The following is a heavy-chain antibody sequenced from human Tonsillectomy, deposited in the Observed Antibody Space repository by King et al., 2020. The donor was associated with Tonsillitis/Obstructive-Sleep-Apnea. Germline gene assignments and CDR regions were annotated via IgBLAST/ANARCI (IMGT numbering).Heavy chain of an antibody. J-gene: IGHJ4*02. CDR3: ARGRGGDRSNYIDY. V-gene: IGHV3-74*01. CDR1: GFTLSDYW. CDR2: LKNDGSII. Sequence: VQLVESGGDLAQPGGSLRLSCAASGFTLSDYWMHWVRQVSGKELVRVARLKNDGSIISYADAVKGRFTISRDNAKNTLYLHMSSLRDEDTAVYYCARGRGGDRSNYIDYWGQGTLVTVSS. D-gene: IGHD2-21*02.